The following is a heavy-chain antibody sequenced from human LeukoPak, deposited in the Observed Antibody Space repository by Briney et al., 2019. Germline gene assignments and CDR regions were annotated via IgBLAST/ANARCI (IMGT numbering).Heavy chain of an antibody. CDR3: ARALGPRGAFDI. CDR1: GFTFSLYG. J-gene: IGHJ3*02. V-gene: IGHV3-30*03. D-gene: IGHD1-26*01. Sequence: GGSLRLSCAASGFTFSLYGMHWVRQAPGKGLEWVAVISFDGSNKYYADSVKGRFTISRDNSKNTLYLQMNSLRAEDTAVYYCARALGPRGAFDIWGQGTMVTVSS. CDR2: ISFDGSNK.